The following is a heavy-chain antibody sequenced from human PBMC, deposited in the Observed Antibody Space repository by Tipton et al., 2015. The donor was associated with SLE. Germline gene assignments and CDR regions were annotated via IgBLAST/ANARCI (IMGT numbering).Heavy chain of an antibody. CDR2: INHSGST. J-gene: IGHJ4*02. V-gene: IGHV4-34*01. CDR1: GGSFSDYY. D-gene: IGHD6-13*01. Sequence: LRLSCAIYGGSFSDYYWSWIRQPPGKGLEWIGEINHSGSTNYNPSLKSRVTISLDTSKNQFSLKLSSVTAADTAVYYCARGGRGAAAGWGYWGQGTPVTVSS. CDR3: ARGGRGAAAGWGY.